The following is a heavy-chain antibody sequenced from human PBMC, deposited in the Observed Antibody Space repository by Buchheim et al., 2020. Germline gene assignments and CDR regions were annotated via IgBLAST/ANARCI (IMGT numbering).Heavy chain of an antibody. CDR2: ISGSGGCT. Sequence: EVQVLESGGGLVQPGGSLRLSCAASGFTFSSYAMTWVRQAPGKGLEWVSAISGSGGCTYYADSVKGRFTISRDNSKNKLYLQMNSLRAEDTAVYYCAKEGLGVNLPRGWFDPWGQGTL. D-gene: IGHD3-3*01. CDR3: AKEGLGVNLPRGWFDP. V-gene: IGHV3-23*01. CDR1: GFTFSSYA. J-gene: IGHJ5*02.